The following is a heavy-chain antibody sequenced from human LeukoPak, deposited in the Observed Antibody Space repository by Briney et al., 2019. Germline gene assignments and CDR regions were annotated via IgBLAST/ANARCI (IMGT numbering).Heavy chain of an antibody. CDR2: ISWNGATT. CDR1: GFTFSSYG. J-gene: IGHJ6*03. V-gene: IGHV3-20*04. CDR3: ARHSLLGYHDYMDV. Sequence: PGGSLRLSCAASGFTFSSYGMRWVRQAPGKGVEWVYGISWNGATTGYVDSVKGRFSISRDNAKNSLYLHMNSLRVEDTALYYCARHSLLGYHDYMDVWGKGTTVAVSS. D-gene: IGHD2-2*01.